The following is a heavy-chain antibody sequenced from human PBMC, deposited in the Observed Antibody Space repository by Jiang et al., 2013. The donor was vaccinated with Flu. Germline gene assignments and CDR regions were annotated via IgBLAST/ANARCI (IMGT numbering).Heavy chain of an antibody. CDR2: SDYNRNT. D-gene: IGHD3-3*01. CDR3: AGLGEQAYYDFWSGSAPFDY. Sequence: SDYNRNTKYAQRLQGRVTVTTDTSTSTAYMELRSLRSDDTAVYYCAGLGEQAYYDFWSGSAPFDYWGQGTLVTVSS. J-gene: IGHJ4*02. V-gene: IGHV1-18*01.